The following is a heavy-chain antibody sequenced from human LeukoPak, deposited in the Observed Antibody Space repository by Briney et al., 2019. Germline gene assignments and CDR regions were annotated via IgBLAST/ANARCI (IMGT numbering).Heavy chain of an antibody. V-gene: IGHV3-23*01. CDR2: ISGSGGST. D-gene: IGHD4-17*01. Sequence: GGSLRLSCAASGFTFSSFAMTWVRQAPGEGLEWVSTISGSGGSTYYADSVKGRFTISRDNSKNTLYLQMNSLRAEDTAVYYCAKARSSTVTTSFDNWGQGTLVTVSS. J-gene: IGHJ4*02. CDR3: AKARSSTVTTSFDN. CDR1: GFTFSSFA.